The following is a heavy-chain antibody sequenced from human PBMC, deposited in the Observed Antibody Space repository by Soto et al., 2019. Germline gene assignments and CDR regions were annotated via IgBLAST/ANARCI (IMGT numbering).Heavy chain of an antibody. CDR1: TFTSYS. Sequence: EVQLVESGGCLVKPGGSLRLSCTFTFTSYSLNWVRQAPGKGLEWVSSISSGSAYIKYADSVKGRFTISRDNANNLLYLQMRSLRVDDTAVYCCTSDEGGSYDNWFNPWGQGTLVTVSS. J-gene: IGHJ5*02. CDR3: TSDEGGSYDNWFNP. V-gene: IGHV3-21*01. D-gene: IGHD1-26*01. CDR2: ISSGSAYI.